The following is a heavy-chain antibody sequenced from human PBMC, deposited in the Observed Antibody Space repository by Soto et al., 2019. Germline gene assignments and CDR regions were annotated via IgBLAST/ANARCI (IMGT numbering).Heavy chain of an antibody. CDR3: AKGVTMVRGGVYFDY. D-gene: IGHD3-10*01. CDR2: ISWNSGSI. CDR1: GFTFDDYA. Sequence: EVQLVESGGGLVQPGRSLRLSCAASGFTFDDYAMHWVRQAPGKGLEWVSGISWNSGSIGYADSVKGRFTISRDNAKNSLYLQMNSLRAEDTALYYCAKGVTMVRGGVYFDYWGQGTLVTVSS. J-gene: IGHJ4*02. V-gene: IGHV3-9*01.